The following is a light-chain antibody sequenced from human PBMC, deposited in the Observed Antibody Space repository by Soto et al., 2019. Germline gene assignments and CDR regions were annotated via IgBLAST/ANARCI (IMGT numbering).Light chain of an antibody. V-gene: IGLV1-40*01. CDR2: ADN. CDR3: QSYDTSLSGVI. J-gene: IGLJ2*01. CDR1: SSNIGAGYD. Sequence: QSVLTQTPSVSGAPGQKITMSCTGSSSNIGAGYDVHWYQQVPGAAPRLLIYADNNRPSGVPDRFSASKSSTSASLVITGLQGEDEANYYCQSYDTSLSGVIFGAGTKLTVL.